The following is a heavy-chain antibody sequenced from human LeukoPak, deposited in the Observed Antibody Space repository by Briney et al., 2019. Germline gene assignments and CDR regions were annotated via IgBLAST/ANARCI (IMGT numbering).Heavy chain of an antibody. CDR1: GFTFSKYA. V-gene: IGHV3-23*01. J-gene: IGHJ6*03. CDR3: ATQLSLGGPTWNYMDV. Sequence: PGGSLRLSCAASGFTFSKYARSWVRQAPGKGLQWVSAISRGGDTTHYADSVKGRFTISRDNSKNMLYLQMHSLRAEDTAVYNSATQLSLGGPTWNYMDVWGKGNTVTVSS. CDR2: ISRGGDTT. D-gene: IGHD3-10*01.